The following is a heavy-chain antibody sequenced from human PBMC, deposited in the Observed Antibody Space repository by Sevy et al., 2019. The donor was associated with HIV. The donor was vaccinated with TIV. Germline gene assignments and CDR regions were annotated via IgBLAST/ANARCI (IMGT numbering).Heavy chain of an antibody. D-gene: IGHD3-22*01. CDR1: GFTFSSYA. J-gene: IGHJ4*02. CDR2: ISGSGGST. CDR3: AKDPREGSPYYYDSSGYYPASYFDY. Sequence: GGSLRLSCAASGFTFSSYAMSWVRQAPGKGLEWVSAISGSGGSTYYADSVKGRFTISRDNSKNTLYLQMNSLRAEDTAVYYCAKDPREGSPYYYDSSGYYPASYFDYWGQGTLVTVSS. V-gene: IGHV3-23*01.